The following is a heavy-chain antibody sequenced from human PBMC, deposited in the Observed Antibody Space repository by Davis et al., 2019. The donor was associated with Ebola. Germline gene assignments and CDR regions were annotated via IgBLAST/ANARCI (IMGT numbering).Heavy chain of an antibody. V-gene: IGHV1-8*01. D-gene: IGHD5-18*01. CDR1: GYTFTSYD. CDR2: MNPNSGNT. Sequence: ASVKVSCKASGYTFTSYDKNWVRQATGQGLEWMGWMNPNSGNTGYAQKFQGWVTMTRDTSISTAYMELSRLRSDDTAVYYFARDKGYSYGYDYWGQGTLVTVSS. J-gene: IGHJ4*02. CDR3: ARDKGYSYGYDY.